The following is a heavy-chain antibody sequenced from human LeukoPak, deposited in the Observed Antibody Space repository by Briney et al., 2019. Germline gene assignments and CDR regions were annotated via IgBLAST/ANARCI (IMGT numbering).Heavy chain of an antibody. CDR2: IWYDGSKK. V-gene: IGHV3-33*07. CDR3: ARDLSLGSLDFDY. D-gene: IGHD1-26*01. Sequence: GGSLRLSWAASGFIFSSYGFYWVRQAPGKGLEWVALIWYDGSKKYYGDSVKGRFTISRDDSKDTLYLQMDSLTDEDTAVYYCARDLSLGSLDFDYRGQGTLVTVSS. J-gene: IGHJ4*02. CDR1: GFIFSSYG.